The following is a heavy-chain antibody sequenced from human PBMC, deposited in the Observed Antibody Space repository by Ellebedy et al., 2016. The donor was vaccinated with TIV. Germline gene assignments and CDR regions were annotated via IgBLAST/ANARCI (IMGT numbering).Heavy chain of an antibody. J-gene: IGHJ3*02. CDR2: ISGSGERT. CDR1: GFTFSSYA. D-gene: IGHD1-26*01. Sequence: GGSLRLSCAASGFTFSSYAMSWVRQAPGKGLEWVSAISGSGERTFYADSVKGRFTTSRDNSKNTLYLQMNSLRAEDTALYYCAKLKAAGALYDVFDIWGQGTMVTVSS. CDR3: AKLKAAGALYDVFDI. V-gene: IGHV3-23*01.